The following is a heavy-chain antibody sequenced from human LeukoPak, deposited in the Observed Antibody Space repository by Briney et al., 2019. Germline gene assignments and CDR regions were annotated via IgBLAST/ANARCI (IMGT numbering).Heavy chain of an antibody. CDR2: ISWNSGSI. Sequence: GGSLRISCAASGFTFDDYAMHWVRQAPGKGLEWVSGISWNSGSIGYADSVKGRFTISRDNAKNSLYLQMNSLRAEDTALYYCAKDIGSDDFWSGYSYCFDYWGQGTLVTVSS. D-gene: IGHD3-3*01. V-gene: IGHV3-9*01. CDR1: GFTFDDYA. J-gene: IGHJ4*02. CDR3: AKDIGSDDFWSGYSYCFDY.